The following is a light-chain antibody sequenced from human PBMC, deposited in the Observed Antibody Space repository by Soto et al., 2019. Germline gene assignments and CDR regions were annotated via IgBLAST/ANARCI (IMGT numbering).Light chain of an antibody. Sequence: DIQMTQSPSTLSASVGDRVTITSRASQSISSWLAWYQQKPGKAPKLLIYKASTLKSGVPSRFSGSGSGTEFTLTISSLQPDDFATYYCQQYNSYWTFGHGTKVEIK. CDR3: QQYNSYWT. J-gene: IGKJ1*01. CDR1: QSISSW. V-gene: IGKV1-5*03. CDR2: KAS.